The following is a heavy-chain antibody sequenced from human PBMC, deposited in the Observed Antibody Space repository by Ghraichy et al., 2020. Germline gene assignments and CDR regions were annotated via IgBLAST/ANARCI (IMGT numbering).Heavy chain of an antibody. CDR3: AKPVAGLDYGMDV. V-gene: IGHV4-34*01. J-gene: IGHJ6*02. CDR2: INHSGST. CDR1: GGSFSGYY. Sequence: SQTLSLTCAVYGGSFSGYYWSWIRQPPGKGLEWIGEINHSGSTNYNPSLKSRVTISVDTSKNQFSLKLSSVTAADTAVYYCAKPVAGLDYGMDVWGQGTTVTVSS. D-gene: IGHD6-19*01.